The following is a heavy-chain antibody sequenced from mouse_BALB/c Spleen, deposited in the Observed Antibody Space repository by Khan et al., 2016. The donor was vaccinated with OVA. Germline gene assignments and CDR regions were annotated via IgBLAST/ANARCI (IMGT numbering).Heavy chain of an antibody. J-gene: IGHJ3*01. CDR1: GYSITSDYA. V-gene: IGHV3-2*02. D-gene: IGHD4-1*01. CDR2: ISYSGST. Sequence: DVKLQESGPGLVKPSQSLSLTCTVTGYSITSDYAWNWIRQFPGNKLEWMGYISYSGSTSYNPSLKSRISITRDTSKHQFFLQLNSVTSEDTATCYRAMGRTYWGQGTLVTVSA. CDR3: AMGRTY.